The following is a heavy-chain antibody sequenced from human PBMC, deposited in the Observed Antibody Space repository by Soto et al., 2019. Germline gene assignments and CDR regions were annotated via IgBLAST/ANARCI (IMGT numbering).Heavy chain of an antibody. V-gene: IGHV4-4*02. D-gene: IGHD6-19*01. CDR3: ARSLGWYAIDY. J-gene: IGHJ4*02. CDR1: GVSIGSNYY. CDR2: MSHIGCV. Sequence: QVLLQESGPGLVQPSGTLSLSCVVSGVSIGSNYYWGWVRQSPGKGLEWLGDMSHIGCVNYNPSLKSGVTISMDKSQNQFSLKLNSVTAADTAVYYCARSLGWYAIDYWGQGTLVIVSS.